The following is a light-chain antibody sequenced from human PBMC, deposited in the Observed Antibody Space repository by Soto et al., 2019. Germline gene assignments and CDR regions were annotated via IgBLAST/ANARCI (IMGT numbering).Light chain of an antibody. CDR1: SSNIGSYY. J-gene: IGLJ1*01. CDR2: RNN. CDR3: AAWDDSLSGV. Sequence: QSVLTQPPSASGTPGQRVNISCSGSSSNIGSYYVYWYQQLPGTTPKLLISRNNEWPSGVPDRFSGSKSGTSDSLDISGLRSEDEADYYCAAWDDSLSGVFGTGTKVTVL. V-gene: IGLV1-47*01.